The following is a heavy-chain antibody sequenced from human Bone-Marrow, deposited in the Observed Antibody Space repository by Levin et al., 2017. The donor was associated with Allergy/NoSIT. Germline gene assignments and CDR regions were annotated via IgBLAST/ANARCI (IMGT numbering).Heavy chain of an antibody. CDR1: GFTFSSYA. J-gene: IGHJ4*02. D-gene: IGHD3-22*01. V-gene: IGHV3-23*01. CDR3: ADYYYDSSGYYGGVY. Sequence: GGSLRLSCAASGFTFSSYAMSWVRQAPGKGLEWVSAISGSGGSTYYADSVKGRFTISRDNSKNTLYLQMNSLRAEDTAVYYCADYYYDSSGYYGGVYWGQGTLVTVSS. CDR2: ISGSGGST.